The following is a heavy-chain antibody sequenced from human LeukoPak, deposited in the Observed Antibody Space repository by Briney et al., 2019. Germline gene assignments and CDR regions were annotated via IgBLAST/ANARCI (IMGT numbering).Heavy chain of an antibody. J-gene: IGHJ4*02. D-gene: IGHD2-2*01. V-gene: IGHV3-11*01. CDR3: AREFRYCSSTSCQRYFDY. Sequence: PGGSLRLSCAASGFTFSDYYMSWIRQAPGKGLEWVSYISSSGSTIYYADSVKGRFTISRDNAMNSLYLQMNSLRAEDTAVYYCAREFRYCSSTSCQRYFDYWGQGTLDTVSS. CDR1: GFTFSDYY. CDR2: ISSSGSTI.